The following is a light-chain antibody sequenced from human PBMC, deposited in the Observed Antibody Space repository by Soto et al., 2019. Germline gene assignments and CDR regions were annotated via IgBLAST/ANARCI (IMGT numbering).Light chain of an antibody. CDR1: SSDVGSYNL. Sequence: QSALTQPASVSGSPGQSITIYCTGTSSDVGSYNLVSWYQQHPGKAPKLLIYEVSKRPSGVSTRFSGSKSANTASLTISGLQAEDEADYYCCSYVGSSTVVFGGGTKVTVL. CDR3: CSYVGSSTVV. CDR2: EVS. V-gene: IGLV2-23*02. J-gene: IGLJ2*01.